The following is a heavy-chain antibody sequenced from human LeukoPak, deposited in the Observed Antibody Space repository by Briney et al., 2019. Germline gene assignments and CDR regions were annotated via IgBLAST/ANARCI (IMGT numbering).Heavy chain of an antibody. V-gene: IGHV3-53*01. J-gene: IGHJ4*02. CDR3: ARGVEPLAANTLAY. CDR1: GFTLITNA. CDR2: IYSDGNT. D-gene: IGHD1-14*01. Sequence: PGGSLRLSCAASGFTLITNAMTWVRQAPGKGLEWVSVIYSDGNTKYADSVQGRFTICRDNTKNTLYLEMNSLSRDDTAVYYCARGVEPLAANTLAYWGQGTLVTVSS.